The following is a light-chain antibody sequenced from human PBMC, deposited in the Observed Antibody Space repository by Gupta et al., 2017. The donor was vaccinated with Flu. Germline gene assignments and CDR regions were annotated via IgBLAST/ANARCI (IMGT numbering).Light chain of an antibody. Sequence: SPAPLSLSPGERATLSCRASHSVSISLAWYQHKPGQAPRLLIYDASNRAAAIPARFSGSGSGTDFTLTISSLEPEDFAVYYCQQRSTWITFGQGTRLEIK. CDR1: HSVSIS. V-gene: IGKV3-11*01. J-gene: IGKJ5*01. CDR3: QQRSTWIT. CDR2: DAS.